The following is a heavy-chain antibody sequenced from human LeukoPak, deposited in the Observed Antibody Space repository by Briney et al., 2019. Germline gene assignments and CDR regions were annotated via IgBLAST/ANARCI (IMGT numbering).Heavy chain of an antibody. CDR1: GFTFDGYG. CDR2: INWNGGSI. Sequence: GRSLRLSCAASGFTFDGYGMGWVRQAPGKGLEWVSGINWNGGSIGYADSVKGRFTVSRDDAKNSLYLQMTSLRAEDTALYYCTRGYCSGGSCFAFDYWGQGTLVTVSS. J-gene: IGHJ4*02. D-gene: IGHD2-15*01. CDR3: TRGYCSGGSCFAFDY. V-gene: IGHV3-20*04.